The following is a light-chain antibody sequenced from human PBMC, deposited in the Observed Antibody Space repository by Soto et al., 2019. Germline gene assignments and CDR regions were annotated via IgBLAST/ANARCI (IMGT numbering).Light chain of an antibody. CDR2: KGS. J-gene: IGKJ5*01. CDR1: QSISTW. Sequence: IQMTQSPSSLSASVGDRVTITFQASQSISTWLARYPRKPGKAPKHLIYKGSTLESGVPSRFSGSGSVTEFTLTISSLQPDDFATYYCQQYNSYSTFGQGTRLEIK. V-gene: IGKV1-5*03. CDR3: QQYNSYST.